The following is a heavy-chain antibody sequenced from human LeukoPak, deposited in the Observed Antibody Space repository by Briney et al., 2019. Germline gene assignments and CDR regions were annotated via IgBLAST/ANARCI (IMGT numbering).Heavy chain of an antibody. CDR1: GYIFTGYY. V-gene: IGHV1-2*02. CDR3: ARDVDHDDSTGKGLVDF. J-gene: IGHJ3*01. Sequence: ASVKVSCKASGYIFTGYYMHWVRQAPGRGLEWMGWINPNRGGTNYAQKFQGRVTMTRDTSINTAYMELSRLTSDDTALYYCARDVDHDDSTGKGLVDFWGQGTMVTVSS. CDR2: INPNRGGT. D-gene: IGHD4-11*01.